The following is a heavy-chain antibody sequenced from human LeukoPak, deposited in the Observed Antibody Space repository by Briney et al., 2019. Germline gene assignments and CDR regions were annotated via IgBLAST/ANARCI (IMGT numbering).Heavy chain of an antibody. CDR3: ARVFRIVGATYFDY. J-gene: IGHJ4*02. D-gene: IGHD1-26*01. CDR1: GYTFTGYY. V-gene: IGHV1-2*02. CDR2: INPNSGGT. Sequence: ASVKVSCKASGYTFTGYYMHWVRQAPGQGLEWMGWINPNSGGTNYAQKFQGRVTMTRDTSISTAYMELSRLRSDDTAVYYCARVFRIVGATYFDYWGQGTLVTVSS.